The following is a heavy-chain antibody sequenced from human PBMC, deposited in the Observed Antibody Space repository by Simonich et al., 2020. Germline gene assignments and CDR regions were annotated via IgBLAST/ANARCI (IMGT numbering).Heavy chain of an antibody. CDR3: ARDSSYYAFDV. D-gene: IGHD5-12*01. Sequence: EVQLVESGGGLVQPGGSLRLSCAASGFTFSSYSMNWVRQAPGKGLEWGSYISSSSSTIYEADSVKGRFTISRDNAKNSLYLQMNSLRAEDTAVYYCARDSSYYAFDVWGQGTMVTVSS. V-gene: IGHV3-48*01. J-gene: IGHJ3*01. CDR1: GFTFSSYS. CDR2: ISSSSSTI.